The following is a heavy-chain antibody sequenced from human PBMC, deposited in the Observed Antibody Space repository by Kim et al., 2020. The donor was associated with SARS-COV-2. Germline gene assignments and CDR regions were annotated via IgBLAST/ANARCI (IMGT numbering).Heavy chain of an antibody. CDR1: GATISSSNYY. V-gene: IGHV4-39*01. CDR3: ARQPVVSAIRGGSGFR. Sequence: SETLSLTCTVSGATISSSNYYWGWIRQPPGKGLEWIASIYYTGKTSYNPSLKSRVIISNDTSKNQFSLSSNSVTAADTAVYYCARQPVVSAIRGGSGFRWGQGTLVTVSS. CDR2: IYYTGKT. D-gene: IGHD2-8*02. J-gene: IGHJ4*02.